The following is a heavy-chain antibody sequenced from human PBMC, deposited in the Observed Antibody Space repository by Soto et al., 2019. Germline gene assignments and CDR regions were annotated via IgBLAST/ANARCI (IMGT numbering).Heavy chain of an antibody. CDR1: GFTFSSYG. D-gene: IGHD6-19*01. J-gene: IGHJ6*02. Sequence: QVQLVESGGGVVQPGRSLRLSCAASGFTFSSYGMHWVRQAPGKGLEWVAVISYDGSNKYYADSVKGRFTISRDNSKNTLYLQMNSLRAEDTAVYYCAKDLNSSGFHSYYYYGMDVWGQGTTVTVSS. V-gene: IGHV3-30*18. CDR3: AKDLNSSGFHSYYYYGMDV. CDR2: ISYDGSNK.